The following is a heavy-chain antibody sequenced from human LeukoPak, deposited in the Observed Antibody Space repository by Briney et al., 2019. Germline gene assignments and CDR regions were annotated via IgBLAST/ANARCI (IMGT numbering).Heavy chain of an antibody. CDR3: ARDYPPYFHYDSSGYYRPGGMGV. D-gene: IGHD3-22*01. CDR1: GFTFSSYE. V-gene: IGHV3-48*03. Sequence: PGGSLRLSCAASGFTFSSYEMNWVRQAPGKGLEWVSYISSSGSTIYYADSVKGRFTISRDNAKNSLYLQMNSLRAEDTAVYYCARDYPPYFHYDSSGYYRPGGMGVWGQGTTVTVSS. J-gene: IGHJ6*02. CDR2: ISSSGSTI.